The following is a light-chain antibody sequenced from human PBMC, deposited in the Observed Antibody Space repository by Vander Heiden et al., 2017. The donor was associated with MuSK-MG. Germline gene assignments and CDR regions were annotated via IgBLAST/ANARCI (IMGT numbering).Light chain of an antibody. CDR2: DVT. Sequence: QSALTQPRSVSGSPGQSVTIHCSGTSSDVGGYNFVSWYQSSAGEAPNLIIYDVTTGPSGVPDRFSGSRSGNTASLTISGLQVEEEADYYCASFVGSFTVGFGGGTKLTVL. V-gene: IGLV2-11*01. CDR3: ASFVGSFTVG. J-gene: IGLJ2*01. CDR1: SSDVGGYNF.